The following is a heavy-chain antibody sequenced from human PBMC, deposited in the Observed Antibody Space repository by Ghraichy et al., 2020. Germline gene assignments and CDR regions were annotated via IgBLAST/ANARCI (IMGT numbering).Heavy chain of an antibody. J-gene: IGHJ2*01. CDR2: INHSGST. CDR3: ARRGYCSSTSCRSTYWYFAL. CDR1: GGSFSGYY. V-gene: IGHV4-34*01. Sequence: SETLSLTCAVYGGSFSGYYWSWIRQPPGKGLEWIGEINHSGSTNYNPSLKSRVTISVDTSKNQFSLKLSSVTAAATAVYYCARRGYCSSTSCRSTYWYFALWGRNSLVTFS. D-gene: IGHD2-2*01.